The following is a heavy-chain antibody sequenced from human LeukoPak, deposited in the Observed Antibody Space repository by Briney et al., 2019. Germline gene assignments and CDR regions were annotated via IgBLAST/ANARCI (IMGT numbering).Heavy chain of an antibody. V-gene: IGHV4-59*01. Sequence: SETLSLTCTVSGGSISRYYWSWIRQPPGKGLEWIGYIYYSGSTNYSPSLKSRLTISVDTSKNQFSLKLSSVTAADTRLSYCARTYRGSALGYIDLWGRGTLVTVSS. J-gene: IGHJ2*01. D-gene: IGHD6-13*01. CDR3: ARTYRGSALGYIDL. CDR1: GGSISRYY. CDR2: IYYSGST.